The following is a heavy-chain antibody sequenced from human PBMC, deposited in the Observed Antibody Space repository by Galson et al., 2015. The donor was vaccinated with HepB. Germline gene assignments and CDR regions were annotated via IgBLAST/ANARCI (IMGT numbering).Heavy chain of an antibody. J-gene: IGHJ4*02. D-gene: IGHD3-22*01. V-gene: IGHV3-7*03. CDR2: IQQDENEI. CDR1: GFTFSSYW. Sequence: SLRLSCAASGFTFSSYWMGWVRQTPGKGLEWVANIQQDENEIHYLDSVRGRFTISRDNGKNSLFFQMNSLRVEDTAVYYCARGSPDSGGYRNFFGYWGQGTLVTVSS. CDR3: ARGSPDSGGYRNFFGY.